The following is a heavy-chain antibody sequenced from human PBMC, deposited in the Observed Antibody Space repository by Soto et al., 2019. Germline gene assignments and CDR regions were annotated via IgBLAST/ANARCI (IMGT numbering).Heavy chain of an antibody. CDR1: GFTFSSYS. CDR2: ISSSGSYI. V-gene: IGHV3-21*01. D-gene: IGHD3-3*01. CDR3: ARFGGGYYFDY. J-gene: IGHJ4*02. Sequence: GGSLRLSCAASGFTFSSYSMNWVRQAPGKGLEWVSSISSSGSYIYYADSVKGRFTISRDNAKNSLYLQMNSLRAEDTAVYCCARFGGGYYFDYWGQGTLGTVSS.